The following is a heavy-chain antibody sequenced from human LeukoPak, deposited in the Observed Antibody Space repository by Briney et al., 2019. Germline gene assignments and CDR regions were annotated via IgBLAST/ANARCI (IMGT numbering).Heavy chain of an antibody. CDR3: ARGYSTTPNQNWFDP. Sequence: GGSLRLSCAASGFTFSSHWMHWVRQAPGKGLVWFSRINTDGSSRNYADSVKGRFTISRDNAKSTLYLQMDSLSAEDTAVYYCARGYSTTPNQNWFDPWGQGTLVTVSS. V-gene: IGHV3-74*01. D-gene: IGHD2-8*01. CDR2: INTDGSSR. J-gene: IGHJ5*02. CDR1: GFTFSSHW.